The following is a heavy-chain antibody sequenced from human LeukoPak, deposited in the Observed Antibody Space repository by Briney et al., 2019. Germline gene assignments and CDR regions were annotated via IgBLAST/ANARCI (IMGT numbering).Heavy chain of an antibody. Sequence: PGGSLRLSCAASGITFSGYWMSWVRQAPGKGLEWVANMKQDGSEKYYVDSVKGRFTISRDNPKNSLYLQMNSLRAEDTAVYYCARDLGHSGYDLYDYWGQGTLVTVSS. CDR2: MKQDGSEK. J-gene: IGHJ4*02. V-gene: IGHV3-7*01. D-gene: IGHD5-12*01. CDR1: GITFSGYW. CDR3: ARDLGHSGYDLYDY.